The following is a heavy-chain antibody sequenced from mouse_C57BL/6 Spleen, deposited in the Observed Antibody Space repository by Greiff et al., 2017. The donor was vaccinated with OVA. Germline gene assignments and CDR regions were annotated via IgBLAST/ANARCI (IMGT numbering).Heavy chain of an antibody. CDR1: GFTFSSYG. Sequence: EVQLVESGGDLVKPGGSLKLSCAASGFTFSSYGMSWVRQTPDKRLEWVATISRGGSYTYYPDSVKGRFTISRDNAKNTLYLQMSSLKSEDTAMYYCARHEGYYAMDYWGQGTSVTVSS. CDR2: ISRGGSYT. CDR3: ARHEGYYAMDY. J-gene: IGHJ4*01. V-gene: IGHV5-6*01.